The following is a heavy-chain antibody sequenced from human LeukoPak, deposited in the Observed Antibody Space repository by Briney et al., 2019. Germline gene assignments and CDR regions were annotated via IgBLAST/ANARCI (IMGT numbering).Heavy chain of an antibody. CDR3: VGVGGYDSSGFLDY. Sequence: GGPLRLSCAASGFTFSNDGMHWVRQAPGRGLEWVALISYDGSDKHYADSVKGRFTVSRDNSKNTLYLQMNSLSRDDTAVYYCVGVGGYDSSGFLDYWGQGTLVTVSS. D-gene: IGHD3-22*01. CDR1: GFTFSNDG. CDR2: ISYDGSDK. J-gene: IGHJ4*02. V-gene: IGHV3-30*03.